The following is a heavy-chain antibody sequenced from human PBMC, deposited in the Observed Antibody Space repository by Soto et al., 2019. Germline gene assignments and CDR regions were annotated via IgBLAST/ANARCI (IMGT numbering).Heavy chain of an antibody. D-gene: IGHD3-22*01. V-gene: IGHV1-18*01. Sequence: QVQLVQSGPEVKNPGASVKVSCKASGYKFTNFGIAWIRQAPGQGLEWMGRISVYSGDTTFAQNFQDRVTLTTDTSTSTAYMELRSLRSDDTAVYYCARAEYYYDSSGYYLLFYFDYWGQGTLVTVSS. CDR1: GYKFTNFG. CDR2: ISVYSGDT. CDR3: ARAEYYYDSSGYYLLFYFDY. J-gene: IGHJ4*02.